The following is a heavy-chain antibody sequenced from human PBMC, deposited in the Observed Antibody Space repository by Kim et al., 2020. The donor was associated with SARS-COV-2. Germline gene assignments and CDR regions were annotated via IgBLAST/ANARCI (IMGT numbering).Heavy chain of an antibody. CDR3: STEALIAAAGAFDY. CDR1: GFTFSNAW. V-gene: IGHV3-15*01. J-gene: IGHJ4*02. D-gene: IGHD6-13*01. Sequence: GGSLRLSCAASGFTFSNAWMSWVRQAPGKGLEWVGRIKSKTDGGTADYAAPVKGRFTISRDDSKKTLYLQMNSLKTEDTAVYYCSTEALIAAAGAFDYWGQGTLVTVSS. CDR2: IKSKTDGGTA.